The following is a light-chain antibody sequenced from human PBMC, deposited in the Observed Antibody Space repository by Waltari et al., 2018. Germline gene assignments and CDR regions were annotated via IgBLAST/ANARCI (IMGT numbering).Light chain of an antibody. CDR2: GNS. J-gene: IGLJ2*01. Sequence: QSVLTQPPSVSGAPGPRVSISCTGSSSNLWAGYAVHSYQQLPGTAPKLLIYGNSNRPSGVPDRFSGSKSGTSASLAITGLQAEDEADYYCQSYDSSLSGYVVFGGGTKLTVL. V-gene: IGLV1-40*01. CDR3: QSYDSSLSGYVV. CDR1: SSNLWAGYA.